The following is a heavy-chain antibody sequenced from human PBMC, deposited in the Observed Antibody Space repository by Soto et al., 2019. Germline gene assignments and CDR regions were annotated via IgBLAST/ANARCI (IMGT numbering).Heavy chain of an antibody. CDR1: GFTFSSYG. Sequence: PGGSLRLSCAASGFTFSSYGMRWVRQAPGKGLEWVAFIWYDGSNKYYADSVKGRFTISRDNSRNTLYLQMNSLRAEDTAVYYCASPVGGVTYSHGMDVWGQGTTVTVS. D-gene: IGHD3-16*01. CDR3: ASPVGGVTYSHGMDV. CDR2: IWYDGSNK. J-gene: IGHJ6*02. V-gene: IGHV3-33*01.